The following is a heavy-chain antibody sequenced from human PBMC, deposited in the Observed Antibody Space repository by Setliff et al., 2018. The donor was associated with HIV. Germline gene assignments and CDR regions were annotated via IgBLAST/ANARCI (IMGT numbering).Heavy chain of an antibody. D-gene: IGHD1-26*01. V-gene: IGHV4-39*01. CDR2: IHFSGST. J-gene: IGHJ4*02. Sequence: SETLSLTCTVSGGSISSGGYYWSWVRQPPGKGLEWIGNIHFSGSTYYNPSLKSRVTVSVDPSKNQFSLKLSSVTAADTAVYYCARTTYSGSYFNNSWGQGTLVTVSS. CDR3: ARTTYSGSYFNNS. CDR1: GGSISSGGYY.